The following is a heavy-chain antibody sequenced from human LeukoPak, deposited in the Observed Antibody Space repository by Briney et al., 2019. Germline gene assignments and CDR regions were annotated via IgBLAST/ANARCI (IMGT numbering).Heavy chain of an antibody. J-gene: IGHJ5*02. D-gene: IGHD6-13*01. CDR3: AKDPQRRIAAAATRNWFDP. Sequence: KSGGSLRLSCAASGFTFSSYAMHWVRQAPGKGLEYVSAISSNGGSTYYANSVKGRFTISRDNSKNTLYLQMGSLRAEDTAVYYCAKDPQRRIAAAATRNWFDPWGQGTLVTVSS. CDR2: ISSNGGST. V-gene: IGHV3-64*01. CDR1: GFTFSSYA.